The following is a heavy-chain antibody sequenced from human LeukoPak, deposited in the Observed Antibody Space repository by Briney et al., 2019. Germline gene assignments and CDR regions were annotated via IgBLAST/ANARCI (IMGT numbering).Heavy chain of an antibody. Sequence: SETLSLTCTVSGGSISSSSYYWGWIRQPPGKGLEWIGSIYYSGSTYYNPSLKSRVTISVDKSKNQFSLKLSSVTAADTAVYYCAANYYDSSDGDYWGQGTLVTVSS. CDR3: AANYYDSSDGDY. J-gene: IGHJ4*02. V-gene: IGHV4-39*07. D-gene: IGHD3-22*01. CDR2: IYYSGST. CDR1: GGSISSSSYY.